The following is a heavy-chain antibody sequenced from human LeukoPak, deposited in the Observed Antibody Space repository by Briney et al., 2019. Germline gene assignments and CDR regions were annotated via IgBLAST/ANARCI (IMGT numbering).Heavy chain of an antibody. J-gene: IGHJ4*02. V-gene: IGHV3-48*03. Sequence: QTLGSLRPSCAAPGLSLRSYEMNWVRQAPGKGLEWVSYISSSGRTVYYADSVEGRFTISRDNAKNSLYLQMNSLGAEDTAIYYCGRAPGNIRPDYWGQGTLVTVSS. CDR3: GRAPGNIRPDY. CDR1: GLSLRSYE. D-gene: IGHD2/OR15-2a*01. CDR2: ISSSGRTV.